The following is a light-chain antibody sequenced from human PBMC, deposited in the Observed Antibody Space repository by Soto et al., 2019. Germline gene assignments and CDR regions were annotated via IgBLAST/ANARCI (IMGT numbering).Light chain of an antibody. CDR3: QQRNVWPPIT. CDR2: DAS. Sequence: LTQSPATLSSSVGERVTLCCRAGESIGTSLAGYEQKPGQGPRVFIFDASSRGNGVVGRFGGSGSGTDVSLPIISLVPADFAVYYCQQRNVWPPITFGQGTRLEIK. V-gene: IGKV3-11*01. J-gene: IGKJ5*01. CDR1: ESIGTS.